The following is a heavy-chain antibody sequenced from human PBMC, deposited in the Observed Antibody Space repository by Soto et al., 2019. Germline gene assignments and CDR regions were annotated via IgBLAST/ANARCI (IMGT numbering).Heavy chain of an antibody. CDR1: GRTFSINADF. Sequence: PSETLSLTCTVSGRTFSINADFWYLAWIRQPPGKGLEWIGSIDNGGNTYYNPPLKSRGILSADTSKNQFSLSLNSVTAADPAVHYCVNRSLLVAQTCGRVRLVTV. J-gene: IGHJ5*02. CDR3: VNRSLLVAQT. CDR2: IDNGGNT. V-gene: IGHV4-39*01. D-gene: IGHD2-21*01.